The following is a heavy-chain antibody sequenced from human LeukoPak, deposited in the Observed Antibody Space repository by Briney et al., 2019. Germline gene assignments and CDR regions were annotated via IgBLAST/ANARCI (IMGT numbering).Heavy chain of an antibody. Sequence: GASVKVSCKASGGTFSSYAISWVRQAPGQGLEWMGGIIPIFGTANYAQKFQGRVTITADESTSTAYMELSSLRSEDTAVYYCARDLERTGDGNYWGQGTLVTVSS. V-gene: IGHV1-69*13. CDR1: GGTFSSYA. J-gene: IGHJ4*02. CDR2: IIPIFGTA. CDR3: ARDLERTGDGNY. D-gene: IGHD7-27*01.